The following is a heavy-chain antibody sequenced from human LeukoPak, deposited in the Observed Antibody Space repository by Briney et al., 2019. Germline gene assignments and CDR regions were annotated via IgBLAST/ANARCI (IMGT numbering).Heavy chain of an antibody. V-gene: IGHV1-2*02. Sequence: ASVKDSCKASGYTFTAFYMHWVRQAPGQGLEWMGWINPNSGATNYAQKFQGRVTMTRDTSISTAYMELSRLRSDDTAVYYCARARLIAAAGYNWFDPWGQGTLVAVSS. J-gene: IGHJ5*02. D-gene: IGHD6-13*01. CDR3: ARARLIAAAGYNWFDP. CDR2: INPNSGAT. CDR1: GYTFTAFY.